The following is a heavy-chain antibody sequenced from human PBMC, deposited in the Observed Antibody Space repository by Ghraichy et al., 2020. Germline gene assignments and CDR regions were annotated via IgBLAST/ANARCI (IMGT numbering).Heavy chain of an antibody. CDR1: GGSISSYY. V-gene: IGHV4-59*01. J-gene: IGHJ4*02. Sequence: SETLSLTCTVSGGSISSYYWSWIRQPPGKGLEWIGYIYYSGSTNYNPSLKSRVTISVDTSKNQFSLKLSSVTAADTAVYYCARGDPYSSSWYFEYYFDYWGQGTLVTVSS. CDR3: ARGDPYSSSWYFEYYFDY. D-gene: IGHD6-13*01. CDR2: IYYSGST.